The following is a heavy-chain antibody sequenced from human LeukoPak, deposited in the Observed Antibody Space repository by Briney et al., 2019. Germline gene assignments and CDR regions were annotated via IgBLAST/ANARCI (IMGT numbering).Heavy chain of an antibody. D-gene: IGHD3-22*01. V-gene: IGHV4-59*08. Sequence: SETLSLTCTVSGGSISSYHWSWIRQPPGKGLECIGFIYYSGSTNYNPSLKSRVTISVDTSKNQFSLKLSSVTAADTAVYYCASLGYYYDSSGYQLPLYFDYWGQGTLVTVSS. CDR1: GGSISSYH. CDR3: ASLGYYYDSSGYQLPLYFDY. J-gene: IGHJ4*02. CDR2: IYYSGST.